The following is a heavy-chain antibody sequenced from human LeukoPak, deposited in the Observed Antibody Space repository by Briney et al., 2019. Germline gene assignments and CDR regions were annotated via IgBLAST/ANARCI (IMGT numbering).Heavy chain of an antibody. V-gene: IGHV2-70*01. CDR1: GFSLTTSGMC. Sequence: SVPALVKPTQILTLTCTFSGFSLTTSGMCVSWIRQPPGKALEWLALIDWDDDKSYSTSLKTRLTISKDTSKNQVVLTMTNMDPVDTATYYCARGSSHGFDYWGQGTLVTVSS. J-gene: IGHJ4*02. CDR3: ARGSSHGFDY. CDR2: IDWDDDK.